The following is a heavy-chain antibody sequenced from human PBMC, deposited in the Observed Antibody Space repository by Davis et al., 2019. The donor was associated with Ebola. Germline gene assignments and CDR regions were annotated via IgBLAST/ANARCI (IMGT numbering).Heavy chain of an antibody. D-gene: IGHD3-9*01. Sequence: ASVKVSCKASGYTFTSYGITWVRQAPGQGLEWVGWISAYNGKTNYLQKLQGRVTMTTDTSTSTAYMELRSLRSDDTAVYYCARDPLRGVRYFDWPIDSWGQGTLVTVSS. CDR3: ARDPLRGVRYFDWPIDS. V-gene: IGHV1-18*01. J-gene: IGHJ4*02. CDR1: GYTFTSYG. CDR2: ISAYNGKT.